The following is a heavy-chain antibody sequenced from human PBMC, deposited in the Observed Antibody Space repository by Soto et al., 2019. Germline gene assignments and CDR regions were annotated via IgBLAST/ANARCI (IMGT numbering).Heavy chain of an antibody. J-gene: IGHJ4*02. V-gene: IGHV1-3*01. Sequence: ASVKVSCKASGDTFTSYAMHWVRQAPGQRLEWMGWINAGNGNTKYSQKFQGRVTITRDTSASTAYMELSSLRSEDTAVYYCARGRGYSYVLLDYWGQGTLVTVS. CDR3: ARGRGYSYVLLDY. CDR1: GDTFTSYA. CDR2: INAGNGNT. D-gene: IGHD5-18*01.